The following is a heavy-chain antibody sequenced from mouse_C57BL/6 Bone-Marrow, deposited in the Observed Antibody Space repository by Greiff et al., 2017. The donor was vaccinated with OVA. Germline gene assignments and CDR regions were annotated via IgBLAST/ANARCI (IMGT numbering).Heavy chain of an antibody. CDR1: GFTIKDDD. V-gene: IGHV14-4*01. CDR2: IDPENGDT. J-gene: IGHJ4*01. Sequence: VQLKESGAELVRPGASVTLSCTASGFTIKDDDMHWVKQTPEQGLEWIGSIDPENGDTEYASKFQGKATITSDTSSNTAYLQLSRLTSEDTAVYYCTAEGNMDYWGQGTTLTVSS. CDR3: TAEGNMDY. D-gene: IGHD2-1*01.